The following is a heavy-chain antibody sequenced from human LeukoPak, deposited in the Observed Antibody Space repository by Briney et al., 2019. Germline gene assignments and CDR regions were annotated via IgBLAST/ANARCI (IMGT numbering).Heavy chain of an antibody. CDR1: GFTFSSYG. CDR3: ARDRGPGYSYGVLDY. Sequence: GGSLRLSCAASGFTFSSYGMHWVRQAPGKGLGWMAVMWYDGSSKYYADSVKGRFTISRDNSKNTLYLQMNSLRAEDTAVYYCARDRGPGYSYGVLDYWGQGTLVTVSS. CDR2: MWYDGSSK. D-gene: IGHD5-18*01. J-gene: IGHJ4*02. V-gene: IGHV3-33*01.